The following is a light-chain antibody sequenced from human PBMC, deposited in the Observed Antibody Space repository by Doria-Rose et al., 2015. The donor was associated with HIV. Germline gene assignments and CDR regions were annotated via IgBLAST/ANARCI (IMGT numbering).Light chain of an antibody. V-gene: IGKV4-1*01. Sequence: DIQMTQSPESLGMSLGERATLNCKSNQSLLYTSKNYLAWNQQKPGQLPKLWIYWAPTRQSGVTARFSGSGSGTDFTLTISSLEAEDVAVYYCQQYYDTPSFGPGTTVDIK. J-gene: IGKJ3*01. CDR2: WAP. CDR1: QSLLYTSKNY. CDR3: QQYYDTPS.